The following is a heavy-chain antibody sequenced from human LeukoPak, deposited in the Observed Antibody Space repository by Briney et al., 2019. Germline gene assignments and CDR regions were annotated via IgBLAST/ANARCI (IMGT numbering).Heavy chain of an antibody. J-gene: IGHJ4*02. CDR2: VNPSGGST. Sequence: ASVKGSCKTSGYSFTSFYIHWVRQAPGQGLEWMGMVNPSGGSTISAQKFQDRVNMTTDTSTRTVYMEMTGLTSDDTGIYYCARDAFWGQGTQVTVSS. V-gene: IGHV1-46*01. D-gene: IGHD3-3*02. CDR3: ARDAF. CDR1: GYSFTSFY.